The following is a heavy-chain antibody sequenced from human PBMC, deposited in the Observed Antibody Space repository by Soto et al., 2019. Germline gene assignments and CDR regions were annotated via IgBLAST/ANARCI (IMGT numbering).Heavy chain of an antibody. Sequence: LSLTCIVSGDSVTSGSYYWTWLRQPPGKGLEWIGYISYTGRTKYNPSLQSRVTISVDTSKNDFSLNLSSVTAADTAVYFCAREWGLLPYYVMNVWGHGTAVTVSS. V-gene: IGHV4-61*03. CDR3: AREWGLLPYYVMNV. J-gene: IGHJ6*02. CDR1: GDSVTSGSYY. CDR2: ISYTGRT. D-gene: IGHD7-27*01.